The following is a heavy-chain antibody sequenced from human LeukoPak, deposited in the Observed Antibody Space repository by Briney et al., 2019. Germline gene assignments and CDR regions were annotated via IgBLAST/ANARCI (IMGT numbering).Heavy chain of an antibody. CDR3: ARERGVLLWFGELLSNWFDP. Sequence: PSETLSLTCAVFGGSFDGYYWTWIRQSPEKGLEWIGEIVYSGSTNYNPSLKSRVTISVDTSKNQFSLKLSSVTAADTAVYYCARERGVLLWFGELLSNWFDPWGQGTLVTVSS. D-gene: IGHD3-10*01. J-gene: IGHJ5*02. V-gene: IGHV4-34*12. CDR2: IVYSGST. CDR1: GGSFDGYY.